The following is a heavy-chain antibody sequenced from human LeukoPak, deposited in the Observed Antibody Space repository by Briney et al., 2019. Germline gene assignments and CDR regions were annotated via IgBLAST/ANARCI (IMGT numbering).Heavy chain of an antibody. CDR1: GAPPSRYY. Sequence: SETLSPTCLVSGAPPSRYYWGWLPQSPGKGLEWIGYISDTGKTDSNPSLKSRVTISLGTSKTQFSLRLRSVTAADSAVYYCATGYYEPFATWGPGILVTVSS. V-gene: IGHV4-59*01. D-gene: IGHD1-26*01. J-gene: IGHJ5*02. CDR3: ATGYYEPFAT. CDR2: ISDTGKT.